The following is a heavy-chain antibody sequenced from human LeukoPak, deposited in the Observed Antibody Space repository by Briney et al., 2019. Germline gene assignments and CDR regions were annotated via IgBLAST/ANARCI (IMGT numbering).Heavy chain of an antibody. CDR2: INTNTGNP. V-gene: IGHV7-4-1*02. Sequence: GASVKVSCKASGYTFTSYAMNWVRQAPGQGLEWMGWINTNTGNPTYAQGFTGRFVFSLDTSVSTAYLQISSLKAEDTAVYYCARWPDYDILTGFFQDLAFDIWGQGTMVTISS. J-gene: IGHJ3*02. CDR3: ARWPDYDILTGFFQDLAFDI. CDR1: GYTFTSYA. D-gene: IGHD3-9*01.